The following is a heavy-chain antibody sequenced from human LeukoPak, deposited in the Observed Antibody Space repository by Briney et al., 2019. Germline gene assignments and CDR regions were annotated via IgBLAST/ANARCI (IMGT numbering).Heavy chain of an antibody. Sequence: PGGSLRLSCAASGFTFSSYWMNWVRQAPGKGLEWVANIKQDGNERYYVDSAKGRFTISRDNAKNSLYLQMNSLGAEDTAVYYCARGPWTARDYSDYWGHGTLVTVSS. D-gene: IGHD3/OR15-3a*01. CDR1: GFTFSSYW. V-gene: IGHV3-7*03. CDR3: ARGPWTARDYSDY. J-gene: IGHJ4*01. CDR2: IKQDGNER.